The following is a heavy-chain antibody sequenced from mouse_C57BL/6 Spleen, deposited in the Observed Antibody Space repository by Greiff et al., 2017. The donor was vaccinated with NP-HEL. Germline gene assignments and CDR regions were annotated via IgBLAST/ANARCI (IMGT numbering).Heavy chain of an antibody. CDR3: ASHYYGSSGDYAMDY. D-gene: IGHD1-1*01. CDR1: GYTFTSYT. Sequence: QVQLQQSGAELARPGASVKMSCKASGYTFTSYTMHWVKQRPGQGLEWIGYINPSSGYTKYNQKFKDKATLTADKSSSTAYMQLSSLTSEDSAVYYCASHYYGSSGDYAMDYWGQGTSVTVSS. V-gene: IGHV1-4*01. J-gene: IGHJ4*01. CDR2: INPSSGYT.